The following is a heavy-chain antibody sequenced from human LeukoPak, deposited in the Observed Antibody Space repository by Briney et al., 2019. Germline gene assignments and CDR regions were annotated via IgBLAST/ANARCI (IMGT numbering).Heavy chain of an antibody. Sequence: SQTLSLTYAVSGGSISSGGYSWSWIRQPPGKGLEWIGYIYHSGSTYYNPSLKSRVTISVDRYKNQFSLKLSSVTAADTAVYYCARGTTYYYDSSGYFYFDYWGQGTLVTVSS. CDR2: IYHSGST. CDR3: ARGTTYYYDSSGYFYFDY. D-gene: IGHD3-22*01. J-gene: IGHJ4*02. V-gene: IGHV4-30-2*01. CDR1: GGSISSGGYS.